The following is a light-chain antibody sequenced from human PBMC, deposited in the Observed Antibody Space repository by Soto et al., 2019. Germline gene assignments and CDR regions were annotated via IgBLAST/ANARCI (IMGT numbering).Light chain of an antibody. CDR1: SFNIGFNY. J-gene: IGLJ1*01. CDR2: SND. V-gene: IGLV1-47*02. CDR3: AAWDDSLNGGV. Sequence: QSVLTQPPSASGTPGQTVTISCSGSSFNIGFNYVYWYQQLPGMAPKLLIHSNDERPSGVPDRFSGSKSGTSASLAISGLRSEDEAEYYCAAWDDSLNGGVFGTGTKLTVL.